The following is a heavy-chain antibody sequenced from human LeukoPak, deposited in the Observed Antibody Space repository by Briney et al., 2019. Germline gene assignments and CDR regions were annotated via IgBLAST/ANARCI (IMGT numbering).Heavy chain of an antibody. D-gene: IGHD7-27*01. CDR1: GFTFSSYA. V-gene: IGHV3-23*01. J-gene: IGHJ4*02. CDR3: AKGNWGKLEVFDY. CDR2: ICVRTGST. Sequence: GGSLRLSCAASGFTFSSYAMNWVRQAPGKGLEWVSTICVRTGSTYYADSVKGRFTISRDNSKDTLSLLMNSLRAEDTAIYYCAKGNWGKLEVFDYWGQGTLVTVSS.